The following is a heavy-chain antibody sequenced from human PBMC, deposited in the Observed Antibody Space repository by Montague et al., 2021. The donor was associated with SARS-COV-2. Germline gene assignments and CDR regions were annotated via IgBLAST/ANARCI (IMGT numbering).Heavy chain of an antibody. Sequence: SLRLSCAASGFIFTKYAMTWVRQAPGKGLEWVADISGSSGNRYYADSVKGRFTISRDNSDNTLYLQMNNLRSEDTAIYFCAKNRDLPSWFDSWGQGTLVTVSS. D-gene: IGHD5-24*01. CDR1: GFIFTKYA. CDR2: ISGSSGNR. V-gene: IGHV3-23*01. J-gene: IGHJ5*01. CDR3: AKNRDLPSWFDS.